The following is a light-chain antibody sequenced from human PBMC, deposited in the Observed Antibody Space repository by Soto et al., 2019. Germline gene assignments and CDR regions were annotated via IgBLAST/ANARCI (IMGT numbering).Light chain of an antibody. CDR1: QSVSSY. CDR2: DAS. CDR3: QQRSTLT. V-gene: IGKV3-11*01. J-gene: IGKJ4*01. Sequence: EIVLTQSPATLSLSPGERATLSCRASQSVSSYLAWYQQKPGQAPRLLIYDASNRATGIPARFSGSGSRTDFTLTISSLEPEDFSVYYCQQRSTLTFGGGTKFEIK.